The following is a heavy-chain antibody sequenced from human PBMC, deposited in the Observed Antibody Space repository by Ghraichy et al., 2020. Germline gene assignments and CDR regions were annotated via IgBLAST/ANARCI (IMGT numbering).Heavy chain of an antibody. Sequence: ASVKVSCKASGYTFTSYGISWVRQAPGQGLEWMGWISAYNGNTNYAQKLQGRVTMTTDTSTSTAYMELRSLRSDDTAVYYCARVVPAANAYYYYYYMDVWGKGTTVTVSS. D-gene: IGHD2-2*01. CDR1: GYTFTSYG. CDR2: ISAYNGNT. J-gene: IGHJ6*03. CDR3: ARVVPAANAYYYYYYMDV. V-gene: IGHV1-18*01.